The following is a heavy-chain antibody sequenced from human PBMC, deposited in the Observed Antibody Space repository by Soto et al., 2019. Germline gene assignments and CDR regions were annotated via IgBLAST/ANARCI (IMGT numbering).Heavy chain of an antibody. CDR1: GESISSRSYY. CDR2: IYYSGRT. D-gene: IGHD2-21*02. V-gene: IGHV4-39*01. Sequence: SETLSLPCIVSGESISSRSYYWRWIRQPPGKGLEWIGSIYYSGRTYYNPSFKSRVTIAIDTWKNQFSRKLSSVTATDTAVYYCARQGTTVVTQAYFDHWGQGALVTVSS. CDR3: ARQGTTVVTQAYFDH. J-gene: IGHJ4*02.